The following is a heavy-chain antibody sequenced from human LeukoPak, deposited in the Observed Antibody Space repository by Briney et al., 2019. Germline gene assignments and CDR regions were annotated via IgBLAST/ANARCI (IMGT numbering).Heavy chain of an antibody. CDR2: ISGSGGST. J-gene: IGHJ4*02. V-gene: IGHV3-23*01. CDR1: GFTFSSYA. D-gene: IGHD2-15*01. CDR3: AKTTRYCSGGSCYIRFFDY. Sequence: GGSLRLSCAASGFTFSSYAMSWVRQAPGKGLEWVSAISGSGGSTYYADSVKGRFTISRDNSKNTLYLQMNSLRAEDTAVYYCAKTTRYCSGGSCYIRFFDYWGQGTLVTVSP.